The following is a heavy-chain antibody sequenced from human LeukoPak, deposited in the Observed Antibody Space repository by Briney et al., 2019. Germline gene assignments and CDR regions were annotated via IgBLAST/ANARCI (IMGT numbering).Heavy chain of an antibody. V-gene: IGHV3-23*01. CDR1: GFTFSHHA. J-gene: IGHJ4*02. CDR2: IRGSGRTT. Sequence: PGGSLRLSCAASGFTFSHHAMRWVRQAPGKGMQWGSVIRGSGRTTEYADSVKGRFTISRDNSKNTLSLQMNSLRVEDTAIYYCAKNVVVKRYFDYWGQGTLITVSS. CDR3: AKNVVVKRYFDY. D-gene: IGHD2-15*01.